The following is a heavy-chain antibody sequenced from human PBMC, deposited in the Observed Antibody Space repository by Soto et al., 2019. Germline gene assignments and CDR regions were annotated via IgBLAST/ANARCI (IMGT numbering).Heavy chain of an antibody. D-gene: IGHD1-1*01. CDR1: VFTFSSYA. J-gene: IGHJ6*02. V-gene: IGHV3-30-3*01. CDR3: ARDRSAGNYFYYGMDV. CDR2: ISYDGSNK. Sequence: GWSLRLSCAASVFTFSSYAMHWVRQAPGKGLEWVAVISYDGSNKYYADSVRGRFTISRDNSKNTLYLQMNSVRVEDTAVYFCARDRSAGNYFYYGMDVWGQGTTVTVSS.